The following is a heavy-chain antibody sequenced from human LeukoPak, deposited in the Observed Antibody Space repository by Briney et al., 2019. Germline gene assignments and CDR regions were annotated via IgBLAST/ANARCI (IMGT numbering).Heavy chain of an antibody. D-gene: IGHD3-10*01. CDR3: ARRYYYNLGSFPFDF. Sequence: SETLSLICAVSGGPFSGYFWSWIRQSSGKGLEWIGEIHNSATTNYNPSLNSRVTISADTTKNQFYLNLSSVTAADTSVYYCARRYYYNLGSFPFDFWGQGTLVTVSS. CDR1: GGPFSGYF. J-gene: IGHJ4*02. V-gene: IGHV4-34*01. CDR2: IHNSATT.